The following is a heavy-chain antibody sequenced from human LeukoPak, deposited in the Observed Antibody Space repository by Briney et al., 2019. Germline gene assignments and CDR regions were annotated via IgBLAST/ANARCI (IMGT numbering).Heavy chain of an antibody. CDR1: GFTFSSFW. CDR2: IKSDETYT. J-gene: IGHJ5*02. V-gene: IGHV3-74*01. Sequence: GGSLRLSCAASGFTFSSFWMHWVRQAPGKGLVWVSRIKSDETYTSYADSVKGRFAISRDNAKNTLYLQMNSLRAEDTAVYYCATVNEDTAIPWAQGTLVTVSS. CDR3: ATVNEDTAIP. D-gene: IGHD5-18*01.